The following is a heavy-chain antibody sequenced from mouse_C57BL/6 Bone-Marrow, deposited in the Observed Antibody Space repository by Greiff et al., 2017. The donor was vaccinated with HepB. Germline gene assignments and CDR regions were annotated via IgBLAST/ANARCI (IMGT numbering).Heavy chain of an antibody. CDR1: GFTFSDYG. D-gene: IGHD1-1*01. CDR3: ARKGLYGSSYVYFDV. CDR2: ISSGSSTI. Sequence: EVMLVESGGGLVKPGGSLKLSCAASGFTFSDYGMHWVRQAPVKGLEWVAYISSGSSTIYYADTVKGRYTISRDNAKNTMFLRMTSLRSEDSAMYYCARKGLYGSSYVYFDVWGTGTTVTVAS. V-gene: IGHV5-17*01. J-gene: IGHJ1*03.